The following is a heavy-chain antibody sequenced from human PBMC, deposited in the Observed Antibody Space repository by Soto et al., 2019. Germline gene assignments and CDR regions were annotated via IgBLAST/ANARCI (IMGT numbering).Heavy chain of an antibody. V-gene: IGHV1-69*06. CDR3: ARSTPQSGSFMQIFDY. Sequence: QVQLVQSGAEVKKAGSSVKVSCKAAGGTFSRNAISWVRQAPGQGLEWMGGIIPFFDTANYAKKFQGRVTVSADKATSTAYMELSRLTSEDTAVYYCARSTPQSGSFMQIFDYWGQGTLVTVSS. CDR2: IIPFFDTA. J-gene: IGHJ4*02. CDR1: GGTFSRNA. D-gene: IGHD2-2*01.